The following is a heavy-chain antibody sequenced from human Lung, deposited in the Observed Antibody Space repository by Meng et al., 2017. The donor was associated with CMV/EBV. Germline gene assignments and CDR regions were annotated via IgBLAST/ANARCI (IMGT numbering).Heavy chain of an antibody. Sequence: SYASSGSFSSNYGMHWVRQAPGKGLEWVAFISYDGSNKYYADSVKGRFTISRDNSKNTLYLQMNSLRAEDTAVYYCARDADSSSFSPESARGYYYFGMAVWXQGTAVTVSS. CDR2: ISYDGSNK. J-gene: IGHJ6*02. CDR1: GSFSSNYG. D-gene: IGHD6-13*01. CDR3: ARDADSSSFSPESARGYYYFGMAV. V-gene: IGHV3-30*19.